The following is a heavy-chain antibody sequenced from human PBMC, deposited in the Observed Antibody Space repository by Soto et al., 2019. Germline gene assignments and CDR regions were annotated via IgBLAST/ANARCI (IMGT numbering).Heavy chain of an antibody. Sequence: PGESLKISCKGSGYSFTSYWISWVRQMPGKGLEWMGRIDPSDSYTNYSPSFQGHVTISADKSISTAYLQWSSLKASDTAMYYCARRIAAAGTFYYGMAVWGQGTTVTVSS. D-gene: IGHD6-13*01. J-gene: IGHJ6*02. CDR2: IDPSDSYT. V-gene: IGHV5-10-1*01. CDR3: ARRIAAAGTFYYGMAV. CDR1: GYSFTSYW.